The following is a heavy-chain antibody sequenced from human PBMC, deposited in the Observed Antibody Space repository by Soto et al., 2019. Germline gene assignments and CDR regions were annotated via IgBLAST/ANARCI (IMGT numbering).Heavy chain of an antibody. CDR2: ISTYSGDT. V-gene: IGHV1-18*01. D-gene: IGHD5-12*01. CDR3: ARHHGPTTSETWFDP. J-gene: IGHJ5*02. CDR1: GYTFFTYG. Sequence: QVHLVQSGVEVKTPGASVKVSCQASGYTFFTYGISWVRQAPGQGLEWMGWISTYSGDTKYAQKFQGRVTMTTDTSTTTAYLELRSLRSDDTAVYYCARHHGPTTSETWFDPWGQGTLVTVSS.